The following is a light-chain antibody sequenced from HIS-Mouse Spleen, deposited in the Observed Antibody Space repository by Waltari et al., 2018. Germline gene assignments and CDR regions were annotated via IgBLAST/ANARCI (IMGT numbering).Light chain of an antibody. CDR1: QDISNY. V-gene: IGKV1-33*01. Sequence: DIQMTQSPSSLSASVGDRVTITCQASQDISNYLNWYQQKPGKAPKLLIYDASNLETGVPSRFSGSGSGTDFTFTISRLQPEDIATYYCQQYDNRPLYTFGQGTKLEIK. J-gene: IGKJ2*01. CDR2: DAS. CDR3: QQYDNRPLYT.